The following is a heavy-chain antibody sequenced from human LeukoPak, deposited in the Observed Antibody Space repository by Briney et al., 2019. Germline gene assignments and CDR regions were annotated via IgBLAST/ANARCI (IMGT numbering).Heavy chain of an antibody. Sequence: PGGSLRLSCAASGFPFSSYWMSWVRQVPGKGLEWVANIKQDGSEKYYVDSVKGRFIVSRDNAKNSLYLQMNSLRAEDTALYYCAERSNYSDSAFWGQGTLVIVSS. V-gene: IGHV3-7*01. CDR2: IKQDGSEK. CDR3: AERSNYSDSAF. CDR1: GFPFSSYW. D-gene: IGHD4-11*01. J-gene: IGHJ4*01.